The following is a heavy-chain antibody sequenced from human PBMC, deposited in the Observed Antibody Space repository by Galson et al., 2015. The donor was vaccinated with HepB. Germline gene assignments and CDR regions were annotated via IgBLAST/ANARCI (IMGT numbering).Heavy chain of an antibody. V-gene: IGHV4-31*02. CDR3: ARGSEDNYGSFDY. D-gene: IGHD3-10*01. CDR2: THYRGST. Sequence: GLEWIGYTHYRGSTYYNPSLRGRLTISEGMSKNQFSLKLSSVTAADTAIYYCARGSEDNYGSFDYWGQGTLVTVSS. J-gene: IGHJ4*02.